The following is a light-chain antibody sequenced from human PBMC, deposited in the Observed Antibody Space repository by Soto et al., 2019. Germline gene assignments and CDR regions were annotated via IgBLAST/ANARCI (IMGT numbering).Light chain of an antibody. CDR2: YDS. CDR3: QVWDSSSDHPG. V-gene: IGLV3-21*04. J-gene: IGLJ3*02. CDR1: NIGSKS. Sequence: SYELTQPPSVSVAPGKTARITCGGNNIGSKSVHWYQQKPGQAPVLVIYYDSDRPSGIPERFSGSNSGNTATLTISRVEAGEEADDYCQVWDSSSDHPGFGGGTKLTVL.